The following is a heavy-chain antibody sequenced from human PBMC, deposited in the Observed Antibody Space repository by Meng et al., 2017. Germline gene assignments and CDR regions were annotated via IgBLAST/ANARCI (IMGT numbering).Heavy chain of an antibody. Sequence: GSLRLSCAVSGGSISSSNWWSWVRQPPGKGLEWIGEIYHSGSTNYNPSLKSRVTISVDKSKNQFSLKLSSVTAADTAVYYCARAYGSGSSGDWFDPWGQGTLVTVSS. V-gene: IGHV4-4*02. J-gene: IGHJ5*02. CDR1: GGSISSSNW. D-gene: IGHD3-10*01. CDR2: IYHSGST. CDR3: ARAYGSGSSGDWFDP.